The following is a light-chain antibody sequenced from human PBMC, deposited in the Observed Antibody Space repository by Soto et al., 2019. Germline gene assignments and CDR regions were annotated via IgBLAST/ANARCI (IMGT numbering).Light chain of an antibody. J-gene: IGLJ1*01. CDR2: DNN. Sequence: QSVLTQPPSVSAAPGQTVTISCSGSSSNIGNNYVSWYQQLPGTAPKLLIYDNNKRPPGIPDRFSGSKSGTSATLGITGRQPGEEADYYCGTWDSSLSAGVFGTGTKLTVL. V-gene: IGLV1-51*01. CDR3: GTWDSSLSAGV. CDR1: SSNIGNNY.